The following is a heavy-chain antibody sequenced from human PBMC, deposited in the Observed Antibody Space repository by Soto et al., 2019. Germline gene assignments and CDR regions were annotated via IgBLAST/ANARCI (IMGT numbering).Heavy chain of an antibody. D-gene: IGHD3-10*01. CDR1: GFTFSSYS. CDR2: ISSSSSYI. CDR3: ASLLLWFGELYRGREFDY. V-gene: IGHV3-21*01. Sequence: GGSLRLSCAASGFTFSSYSMNWVRQAPGKGLEWVSSISSSSSYIYYADSVKGRFTISRDNAKNSLYLQMNSLRAEDTAVYYCASLLLWFGELYRGREFDYWGQGTLVTVSS. J-gene: IGHJ4*02.